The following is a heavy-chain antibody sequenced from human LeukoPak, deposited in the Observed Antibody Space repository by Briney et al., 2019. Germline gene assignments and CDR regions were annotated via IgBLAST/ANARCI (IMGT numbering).Heavy chain of an antibody. V-gene: IGHV3-11*01. CDR2: ISSSGSTI. Sequence: GGSLRLSCAASGFTFSSYAMSWIRQAPGKGLEWVSYISSSGSTIYYADSVKGRFTISRDNAKNSLYLQMNSLRAEDTAVYYCARAFNSSSWYEGGYWGQGTLVTVSS. D-gene: IGHD6-13*01. CDR1: GFTFSSYA. J-gene: IGHJ4*02. CDR3: ARAFNSSSWYEGGY.